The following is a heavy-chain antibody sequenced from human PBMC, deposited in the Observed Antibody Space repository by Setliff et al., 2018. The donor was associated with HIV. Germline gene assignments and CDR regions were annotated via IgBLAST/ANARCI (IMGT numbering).Heavy chain of an antibody. CDR3: ARDASLRYPHYFDY. V-gene: IGHV4-59*01. Sequence: LSLTCTVSGGSSRDYYWSWIRQPPGKGLEWIGYIYSGSTNYNPSLKSRVTISVDTSKNQFSLKLTSVTAADTAVYYCARDASLRYPHYFDYWGQGTLVTVSS. J-gene: IGHJ4*02. CDR2: IYSGST. CDR1: GGSSRDYY. D-gene: IGHD3-9*01.